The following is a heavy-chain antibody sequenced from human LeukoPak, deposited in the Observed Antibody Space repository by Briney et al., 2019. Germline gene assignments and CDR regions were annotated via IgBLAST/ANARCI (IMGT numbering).Heavy chain of an antibody. CDR3: AKGGRWSSGWSLFDY. CDR1: GFTFSSYA. Sequence: GGSLRLSCAASGFTFSSYAMHWVRQASGKGLEWVAVISYDGSNKYYADSVKGRFTISRDNSKNTLYLQMNSLRAEDTALYYCAKGGRWSSGWSLFDYWGRGTLVTVSS. D-gene: IGHD6-19*01. J-gene: IGHJ4*02. CDR2: ISYDGSNK. V-gene: IGHV3-30-3*01.